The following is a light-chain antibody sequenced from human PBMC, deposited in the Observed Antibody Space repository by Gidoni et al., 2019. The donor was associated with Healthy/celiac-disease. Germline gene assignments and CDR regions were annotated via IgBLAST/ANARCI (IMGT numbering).Light chain of an antibody. CDR1: QSIRSY. Sequence: DIQMTQSPSSLSASVGDRVTITCRASQSIRSYLTWYQQKPGKAPKLLLYAASNLQSGIPSRFSGSGPGTAFTLTLSRLPPAAFATYSCQHTHSTPPTVGQGTRLEIK. CDR3: QHTHSTPPT. CDR2: AAS. V-gene: IGKV1-39*01. J-gene: IGKJ5*01.